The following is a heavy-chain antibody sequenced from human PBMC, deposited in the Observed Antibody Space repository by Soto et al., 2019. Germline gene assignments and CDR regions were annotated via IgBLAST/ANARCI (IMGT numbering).Heavy chain of an antibody. Sequence: QVQLQESGPGLVKPSQTLSLTCTVSGGSISSGDYYWSWIRHHPGKGLEWTGHIYSSGSTYYNPCLRSRFTISADTSKNQFSLRLSSVTAADTAVYYSVRDYYYDTSRNDAFDIWGQGTMVTVSS. CDR3: VRDYYYDTSRNDAFDI. J-gene: IGHJ3*02. D-gene: IGHD3-22*01. CDR2: IYSSGST. CDR1: GGSISSGDYY. V-gene: IGHV4-31*03.